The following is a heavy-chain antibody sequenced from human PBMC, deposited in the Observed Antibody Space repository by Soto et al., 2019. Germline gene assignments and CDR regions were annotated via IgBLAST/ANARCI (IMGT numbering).Heavy chain of an antibody. Sequence: EVQLVESGGGLVQPGRSLRLSCAASGFSFDEYGMHWVRQAPGKGLEWVSGISWNSGTIGYADSVKGRFSISRDNAKKSLYLQMNSRRAEDRALYYCAKSKGGTANGMDVWGQGTTVIVSS. D-gene: IGHD2-21*02. V-gene: IGHV3-9*01. CDR3: AKSKGGTANGMDV. CDR2: ISWNSGTI. CDR1: GFSFDEYG. J-gene: IGHJ6*02.